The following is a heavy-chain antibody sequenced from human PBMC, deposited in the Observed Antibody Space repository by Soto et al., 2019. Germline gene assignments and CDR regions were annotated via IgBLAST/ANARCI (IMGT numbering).Heavy chain of an antibody. CDR1: GFTFDDYA. D-gene: IGHD4-17*01. CDR2: ISWNSGSI. CDR3: AKDSGIGSGDYGGYFDY. J-gene: IGHJ4*02. V-gene: IGHV3-9*01. Sequence: GGSLRLSCAASGFTFDDYAMHWVRQAPGKGLEWVSGISWNSGSIGYADSVKGRFTISRDNAKNSLYLQMNSLRAEDTALYYCAKDSGIGSGDYGGYFDYWGQGTLVTVSS.